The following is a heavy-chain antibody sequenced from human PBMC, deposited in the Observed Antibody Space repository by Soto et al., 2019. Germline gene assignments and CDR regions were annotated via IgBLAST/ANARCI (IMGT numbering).Heavy chain of an antibody. CDR3: AMVDLSVTPIPQDA. CDR1: GYIFVNYG. D-gene: IGHD3-16*02. Sequence: QVQLEQSGDEVKKPGASVKVSCKASGYIFVNYGIAWVRQAPGQGLEWLGWISPYTGNTYYATKVQGRLTLTTDTSTSTACMDPGRWTSADTAVYYCAMVDLSVTPIPQDAWGQGTTVTVSS. CDR2: ISPYTGNT. V-gene: IGHV1-18*01. J-gene: IGHJ6*02.